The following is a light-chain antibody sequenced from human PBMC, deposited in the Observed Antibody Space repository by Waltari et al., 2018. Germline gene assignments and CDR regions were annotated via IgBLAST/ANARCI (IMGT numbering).Light chain of an antibody. Sequence: DIVMTQSPDSLAVSLGARATINCTSSQSVLYSSNNKNYLAWYQQKPGQPPKLLIYWASTRESGVPDRFSGSGSGTDFTLTISSLQAEDVAVYYCQQYYSTLSLTFGGGTKVEIK. CDR2: WAS. V-gene: IGKV4-1*01. CDR3: QQYYSTLSLT. CDR1: QSVLYSSNNKNY. J-gene: IGKJ4*01.